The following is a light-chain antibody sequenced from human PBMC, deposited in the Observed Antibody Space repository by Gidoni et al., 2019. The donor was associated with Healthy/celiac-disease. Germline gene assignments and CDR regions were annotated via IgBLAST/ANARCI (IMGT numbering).Light chain of an antibody. CDR2: DAS. J-gene: IGKJ2*01. CDR3: QQYDNRPLT. Sequence: DIQMTQSPYSMSASVGDRVTITCQASQDISNYLNWYQQKAGKAPKLLIYDASNLETGVPSRFSGSGSGTDFTFTISSLQPEDIATYYCQQYDNRPLTFGQGTKLEIK. V-gene: IGKV1-33*01. CDR1: QDISNY.